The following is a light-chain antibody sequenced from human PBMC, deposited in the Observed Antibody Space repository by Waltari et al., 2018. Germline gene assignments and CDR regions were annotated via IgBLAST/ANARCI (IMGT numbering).Light chain of an antibody. Sequence: DIQMTQSPSTLSASVGDRVTITCRASQSISSWLAWYQQKPGKAPKLLFYKASSLESGVPSRFSCSGSGTEFTLTISSLQPDDFATYYCQQYNSYSRTFGQGTKVEIK. CDR3: QQYNSYSRT. J-gene: IGKJ1*01. V-gene: IGKV1-5*03. CDR1: QSISSW. CDR2: KAS.